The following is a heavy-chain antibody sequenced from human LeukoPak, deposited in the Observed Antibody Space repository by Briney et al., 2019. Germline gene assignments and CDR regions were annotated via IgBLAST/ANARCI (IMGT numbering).Heavy chain of an antibody. Sequence: GGSLRLSCVASQFSFSSYSMNWVRQAPGKGLEWVAYIGRSATTIYYGDSVKGRFTISRDNSKNTLYLQMNSLRAEDTAVYYCAKAAGSGYYYGFDYWGQGTLVTVSS. J-gene: IGHJ4*02. CDR1: QFSFSSYS. D-gene: IGHD3-22*01. V-gene: IGHV3-48*01. CDR3: AKAAGSGYYYGFDY. CDR2: IGRSATTI.